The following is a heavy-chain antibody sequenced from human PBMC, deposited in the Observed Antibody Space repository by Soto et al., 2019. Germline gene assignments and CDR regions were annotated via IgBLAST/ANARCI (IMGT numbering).Heavy chain of an antibody. CDR2: IFPLTDIP. CDR1: GGTFRNYP. J-gene: IGHJ4*02. Sequence: QVQLVQSGTEVKKPGSSVKVSCKAYGGTFRNYPINWVRQAPGQGLEWMGSIFPLTDIPDYAQNFQARLTISADKSTSTASMELSSLTSDDTAMYFCARGPLVVLNYFESWGQGTLVTVSS. V-gene: IGHV1-69*02. CDR3: ARGPLVVLNYFES.